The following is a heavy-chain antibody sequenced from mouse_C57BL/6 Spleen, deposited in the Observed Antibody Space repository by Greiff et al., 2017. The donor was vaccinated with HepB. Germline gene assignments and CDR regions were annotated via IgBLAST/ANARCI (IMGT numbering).Heavy chain of an antibody. CDR2: IRSKSSNYAT. Sequence: EVQVVESGGGLVQPKGSLKLSCAASGFTFNTYAMHWVRQAPGKGLEWVARIRSKSSNYATYYADSVKDRFTISRDDSQSMLYLQMNNLKTEDTAMYYCVREITTVVATEDAMDYWGQGTSVTVSS. CDR3: VREITTVVATEDAMDY. V-gene: IGHV10-3*01. J-gene: IGHJ4*01. D-gene: IGHD1-1*01. CDR1: GFTFNTYA.